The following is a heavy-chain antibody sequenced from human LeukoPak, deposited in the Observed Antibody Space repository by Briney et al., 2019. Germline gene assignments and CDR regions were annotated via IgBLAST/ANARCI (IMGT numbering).Heavy chain of an antibody. J-gene: IGHJ4*02. Sequence: ASVKVSCKASGYTFTSYYMHWVRQAPGQGLEWMGIINPSGGSTSYAQKFQGRVTMTMDTSTSTVYMELSSLRSEDTAVYYCARSAPYYYDSSGYSGLYWGQGTLVTVSS. V-gene: IGHV1-46*01. CDR1: GYTFTSYY. CDR2: INPSGGST. CDR3: ARSAPYYYDSSGYSGLY. D-gene: IGHD3-22*01.